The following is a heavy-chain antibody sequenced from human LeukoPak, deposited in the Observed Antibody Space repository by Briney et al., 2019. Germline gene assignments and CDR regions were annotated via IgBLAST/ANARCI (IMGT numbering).Heavy chain of an antibody. CDR3: ARVSLGSYGSQHYYYYGMDV. V-gene: IGHV1-69*13. CDR1: GGTFSSYA. J-gene: IGHJ6*02. Sequence: SVKVSCKASGGTFSSYAISWVRQAPGQGLEWMGGIITIFGTANYAQKFQGRVTITADESTSTAYMELSSLRSEDTAVYYCARVSLGSYGSQHYYYYGMDVWGQGTTVTVSS. CDR2: IITIFGTA. D-gene: IGHD1-26*01.